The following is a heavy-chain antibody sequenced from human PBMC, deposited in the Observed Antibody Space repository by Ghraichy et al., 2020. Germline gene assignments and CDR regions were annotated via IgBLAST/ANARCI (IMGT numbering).Heavy chain of an antibody. V-gene: IGHV3-21*01. J-gene: IGHJ4*01. D-gene: IGHD3-22*01. Sequence: GGSLRLSCAASGFTFSDYSMNWVRQAPGKGLEWVSSISGNGYYIYYANSLRGRFTISRDNAENSLYLQMNNLRAEDTAIYYCTRDHYYDRTHYYSRGGDFDCGGHGTLVTVSS. CDR3: TRDHYYDRTHYYSRGGDFDC. CDR1: GFTFSDYS. CDR2: ISGNGYYI.